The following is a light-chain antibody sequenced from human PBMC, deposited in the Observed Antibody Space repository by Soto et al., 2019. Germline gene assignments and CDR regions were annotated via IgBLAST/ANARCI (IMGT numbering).Light chain of an antibody. CDR3: AAWGDSLGAYV. V-gene: IGLV1-44*01. CDR1: NSNIGTNT. Sequence: QSLLTQPPSASATPGQRVTISCSGSNSNIGTNTVNWYQQLPGTAPRLLIYTNNQRPSGVPQRFSGSKTGTSASLAIGGLQSEDGADYYCAAWGDSLGAYVFGTGTKVTVL. CDR2: TNN. J-gene: IGLJ1*01.